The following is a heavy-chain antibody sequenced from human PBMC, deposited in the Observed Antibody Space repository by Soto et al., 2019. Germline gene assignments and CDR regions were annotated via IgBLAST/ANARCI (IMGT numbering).Heavy chain of an antibody. V-gene: IGHV1-2*04. CDR2: INPNSGGT. J-gene: IGHJ4*02. CDR1: GYTFTGYY. CDR3: ARSAYSSGWYPLDY. Sequence: ASVKVSCKASGYTFTGYYMHWVRQAPGHGLEWMGWINPNSGGTNYAQKFQGWVTMTRDTSISTAYMELSRLRSDDTAVYYCARSAYSSGWYPLDYWGQGTLVTVSS. D-gene: IGHD6-19*01.